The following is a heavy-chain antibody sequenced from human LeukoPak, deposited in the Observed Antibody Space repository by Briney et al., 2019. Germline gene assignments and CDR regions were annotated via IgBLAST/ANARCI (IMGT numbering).Heavy chain of an antibody. Sequence: PSETLSLTCTVSGGSISSYYWSWIRQPPGKGLEWIGYIYYSGSTNYNPSLKSRVTISVDTSKNQFSLKLSSVTAADMAVYYCARGGYSSGWALDYWGQGTLVTVSS. CDR3: ARGGYSSGWALDY. CDR2: IYYSGST. V-gene: IGHV4-59*01. D-gene: IGHD6-19*01. CDR1: GGSISSYY. J-gene: IGHJ4*02.